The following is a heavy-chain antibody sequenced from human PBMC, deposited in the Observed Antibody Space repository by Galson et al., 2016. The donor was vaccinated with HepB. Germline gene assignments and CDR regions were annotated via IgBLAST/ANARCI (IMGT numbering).Heavy chain of an antibody. CDR3: SRGTLGTTATMAFDY. J-gene: IGHJ4*02. V-gene: IGHV4/OR15-8*02. D-gene: IGHD1-26*01. CDR1: GDSISSNYW. CDR2: IYQTGTA. Sequence: SETLSLTCAVSGDSISSNYWWSWVRQSPEKGLEWIGEIYQTGTANYNPSFTSRATLSIDKSKNQISLSLGSVTAADTAVYYCSRGTLGTTATMAFDYWGREPWSASP.